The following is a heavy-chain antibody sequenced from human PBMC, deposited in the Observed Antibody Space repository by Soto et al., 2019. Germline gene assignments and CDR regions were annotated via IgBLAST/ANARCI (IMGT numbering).Heavy chain of an antibody. V-gene: IGHV3-7*01. CDR3: ARDFYGGFPYGPGDN. J-gene: IGHJ4*02. Sequence: GGSLRLSCVASGFTFWGDWMSWVRQAPGKGLEWVANIKQDGSAKQYLDSVRGRFTISRDNSKNSVYLQMNGLRAEDTALYYCARDFYGGFPYGPGDNWGQGTLVTVSS. CDR1: GFTFWGDW. D-gene: IGHD2-15*01. CDR2: IKQDGSAK.